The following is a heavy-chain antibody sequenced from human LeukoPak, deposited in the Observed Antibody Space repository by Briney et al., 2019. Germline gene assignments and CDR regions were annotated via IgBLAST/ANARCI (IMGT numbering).Heavy chain of an antibody. Sequence: SETLSLTCTVSGGSISSSSYYWGRIRQPPGKGLEWIGSIYYSGSTYYNPSLKSRVTISVDTSKNQFSLKLSSVTAADTAVYYCASGYYYDSSGSDAFDIWGQGTMVTVSS. CDR2: IYYSGST. CDR3: ASGYYYDSSGSDAFDI. D-gene: IGHD3-22*01. J-gene: IGHJ3*02. V-gene: IGHV4-39*07. CDR1: GGSISSSSYY.